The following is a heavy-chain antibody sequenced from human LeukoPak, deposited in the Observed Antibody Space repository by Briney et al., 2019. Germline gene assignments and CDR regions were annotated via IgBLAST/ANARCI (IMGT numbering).Heavy chain of an antibody. V-gene: IGHV3-74*01. J-gene: IGHJ4*02. CDR3: AKDGGLWVSAHWGDS. Sequence: GGSLRLSCAASEFTFNNYWMHWVRQAPGKGLVWVSRIKNDGKITTYADSVKGRFTTSRDNAKNTFYLQMNSLRVEDTAVYYCAKDGGLWVSAHWGDSWGRGTLVTVSS. CDR2: IKNDGKIT. CDR1: EFTFNNYW. D-gene: IGHD7-27*01.